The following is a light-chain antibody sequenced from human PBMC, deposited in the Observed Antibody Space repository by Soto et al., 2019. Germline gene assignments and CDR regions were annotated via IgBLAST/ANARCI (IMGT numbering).Light chain of an antibody. CDR1: QSVTSY. CDR3: QQRRQRRSNWPPIT. CDR2: DAS. V-gene: IGKV3-11*01. J-gene: IGKJ5*01. Sequence: EIVLTQSPATLSLSPGERATLSCRARQSVTSYLAWYQQKPGQAPRLLIYDASHRATGIPARFSGSGSGTDFILTISSLEPEDFAVYYCQQRRQRRSNWPPITFGQGTRLEIK.